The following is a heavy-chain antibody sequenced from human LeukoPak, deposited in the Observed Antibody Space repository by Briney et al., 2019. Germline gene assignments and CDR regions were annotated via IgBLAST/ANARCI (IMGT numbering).Heavy chain of an antibody. D-gene: IGHD3-3*01. CDR3: ATARAYYDFWSGYSTYYYMDV. J-gene: IGHJ6*03. CDR1: GGSISSYY. Sequence: SETLSLTCTVSGGSISSYYWSWIRQPPGKGLEWIGYIYYSGGTNYNPSLKSRVTISVDTSKNQFSLKLSSVTAADTAVYYCATARAYYDFWSGYSTYYYMDVWGKGTTVTVSS. V-gene: IGHV4-59*01. CDR2: IYYSGGT.